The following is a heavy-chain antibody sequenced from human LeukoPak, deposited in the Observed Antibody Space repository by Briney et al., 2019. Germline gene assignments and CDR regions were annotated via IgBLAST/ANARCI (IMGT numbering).Heavy chain of an antibody. J-gene: IGHJ5*02. V-gene: IGHV4-30-2*02. Sequence: SQTLSLTCTVSGGSISSGGYYWSWIRQPPGKGLEWIGYIYHSGSTYYNPSLKSRVTISVDTSKNQFSLKLSSVTAADTAVYYCATYYYGSSATGGWFDPWGQGTLVTVSS. D-gene: IGHD3-22*01. CDR2: IYHSGST. CDR1: GGSISSGGYY. CDR3: ATYYYGSSATGGWFDP.